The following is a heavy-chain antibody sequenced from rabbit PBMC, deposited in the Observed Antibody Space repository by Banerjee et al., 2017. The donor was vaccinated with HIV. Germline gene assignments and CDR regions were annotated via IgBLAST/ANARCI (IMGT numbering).Heavy chain of an antibody. J-gene: IGHJ6*01. Sequence: QQQLEESGGGLVKPGGTLTLTCKASGIDFSSTYYMSWVRQAPGKGLEWIACIDAGSSDNTWYASWVKGRFTISKTSSTTVDLKMTSLTAADTATYFCAKMDYTVDGYDLWGPGTLVTVS. CDR3: AKMDYTVDGYDL. CDR2: IDAGSSDNT. V-gene: IGHV1S45*01. CDR1: GIDFSSTYY. D-gene: IGHD6-1*01.